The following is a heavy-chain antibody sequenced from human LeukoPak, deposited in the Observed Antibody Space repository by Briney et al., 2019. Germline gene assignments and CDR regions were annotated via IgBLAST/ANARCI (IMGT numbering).Heavy chain of an antibody. J-gene: IGHJ3*02. CDR3: ARLLGMVTTFDI. CDR2: ISSDGTTE. CDR1: GFTFASYA. Sequence: GGSLRLSCAGSGFTFASYAVHWLRQAPGKRLEWVAFISSDGTTEHYRDSVKGRFTLSRDNSKNTVSLQMNSLGTEDTAVYYCARLLGMVTTFDIWGQGTMVSVSS. D-gene: IGHD5-24*01. V-gene: IGHV3-30-3*01.